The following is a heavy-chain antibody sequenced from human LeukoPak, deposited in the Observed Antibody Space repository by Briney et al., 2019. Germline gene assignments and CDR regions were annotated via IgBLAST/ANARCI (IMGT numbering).Heavy chain of an antibody. CDR1: GCTFSSYG. V-gene: IGHV1-69*06. J-gene: IGHJ4*02. CDR2: IIPIFGTA. CDR3: ASYSGSSQGAFDY. D-gene: IGHD1-26*01. Sequence: VASVKVSCKASGCTFSSYGISWVRQAPGQGLEWMGGIIPIFGTANYAQKFEGRVTITAHTSTSTAYMELSSLRSEDTAVYYCASYSGSSQGAFDYWGQGTLVTVSS.